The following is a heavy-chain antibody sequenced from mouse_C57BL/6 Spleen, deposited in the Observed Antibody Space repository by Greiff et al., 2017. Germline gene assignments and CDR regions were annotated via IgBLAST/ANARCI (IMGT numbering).Heavy chain of an antibody. CDR2: IYPGDGDT. Sequence: VQLQESGPELVKPGASVKISCKASGYAFSSSWMNWVKQRPGTGLEWIGRIYPGDGDTNYNGKFKGKATLTADKSSSTAYMQLSSLTSEDSAVYFCARQDGYYRGYWGQGTTRTVS. V-gene: IGHV1-82*01. J-gene: IGHJ2*01. D-gene: IGHD2-3*01. CDR3: ARQDGYYRGY. CDR1: GYAFSSSW.